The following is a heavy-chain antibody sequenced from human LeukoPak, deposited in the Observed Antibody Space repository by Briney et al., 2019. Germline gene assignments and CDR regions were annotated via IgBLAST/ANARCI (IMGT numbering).Heavy chain of an antibody. CDR3: AKDLGGIAVAGS. CDR2: ISYDGSNK. CDR1: GFTFSSYG. D-gene: IGHD6-19*01. J-gene: IGHJ5*02. V-gene: IGHV3-30*18. Sequence: GGSLRLSCAASGFTFSSYGTHWVRQAPGKGLEWVAVISYDGSNKYYADSVKGRFTISRDNSKNTLYLQMNSLRAEDTAVYYCAKDLGGIAVAGSWGQGTLVTVSS.